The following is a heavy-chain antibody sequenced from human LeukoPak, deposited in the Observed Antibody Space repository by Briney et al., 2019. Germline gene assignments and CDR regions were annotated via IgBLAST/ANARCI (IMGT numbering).Heavy chain of an antibody. CDR2: IYYSGST. V-gene: IGHV4-59*08. J-gene: IGHJ2*01. Sequence: SETLSLTCTVSGGSISSYYWSWIRQPPGKGLEWVGYIYYSGSTNYNPYLKSRVTLSVDTSKNQFSLKLSSVPAADAAVYYCARRGMSYYYDSSGYYARYVDLWGRGTLVTGSS. CDR1: GGSISSYY. CDR3: ARRGMSYYYDSSGYYARYVDL. D-gene: IGHD3-22*01.